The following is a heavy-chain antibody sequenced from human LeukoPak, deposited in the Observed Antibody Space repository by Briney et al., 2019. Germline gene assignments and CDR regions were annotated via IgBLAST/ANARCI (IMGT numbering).Heavy chain of an antibody. CDR1: GGTFSSYA. D-gene: IGHD5-12*01. V-gene: IGHV1-69*01. Sequence: SVKVSCKASGGTFSSYAISWVRQAPGQGLEWMGGIIPIFGTANYAQKFQGRVTITADESTSTAYMELSSLRSEDTAVYYCAREGRVATTVSPSGYNWFDPWGQGTLVTVSS. CDR2: IIPIFGTA. CDR3: AREGRVATTVSPSGYNWFDP. J-gene: IGHJ5*02.